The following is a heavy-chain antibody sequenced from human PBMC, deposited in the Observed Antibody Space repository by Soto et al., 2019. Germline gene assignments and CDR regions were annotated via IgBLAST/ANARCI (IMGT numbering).Heavy chain of an antibody. CDR1: GYTFTSYD. Sequence: ASVKVSCKASGYTFTSYDINWVRQATGQGLEWMGWMNPNSGNTGYAQKFQGRVTMTRNTSISTAYMELSSLRSEDTAVYYCASGVCSGGSCYIDYWGQGTLVTVSS. J-gene: IGHJ4*02. CDR2: MNPNSGNT. D-gene: IGHD2-15*01. V-gene: IGHV1-8*01. CDR3: ASGVCSGGSCYIDY.